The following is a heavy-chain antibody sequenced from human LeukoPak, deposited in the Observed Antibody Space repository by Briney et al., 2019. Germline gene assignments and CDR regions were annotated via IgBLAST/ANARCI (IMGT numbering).Heavy chain of an antibody. D-gene: IGHD6-19*01. J-gene: IGHJ4*02. CDR2: IYHSGST. CDR1: GYSISSGYY. CDR3: ARGAYSSGWYINEYYFDY. V-gene: IGHV4-38-2*01. Sequence: PSETLSLTCAVSGYSISSGYYWGWIRQPPGKGLEWIGSIYHSGSTYYNPSLKSRVTISVDTSENQFSLKLSSVTAADTAVYYCARGAYSSGWYINEYYFDYWGQGTLVTVSS.